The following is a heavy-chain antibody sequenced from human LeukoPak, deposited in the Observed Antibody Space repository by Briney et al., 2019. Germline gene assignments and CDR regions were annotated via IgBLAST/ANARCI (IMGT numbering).Heavy chain of an antibody. Sequence: GGSLRLSCAASGFTFTSFDMHWVRQPTGQGLEWVSTIGTASDTYYPGSVEGRFTLSRDNAKNSLYLQMNSLTAGDTAVYYCARGPPRGKYYYMDVWGKGTTVTVSS. CDR2: IGTASDT. CDR1: GFTFTSFD. D-gene: IGHD1-1*01. CDR3: ARGPPRGKYYYMDV. J-gene: IGHJ6*03. V-gene: IGHV3-13*01.